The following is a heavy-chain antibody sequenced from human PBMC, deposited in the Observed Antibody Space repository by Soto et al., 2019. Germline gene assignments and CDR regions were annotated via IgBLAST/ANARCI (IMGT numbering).Heavy chain of an antibody. CDR1: GFTFSSYG. V-gene: IGHV3-30*18. Sequence: QVQLVESGGGVVQPGRSLRLSCAASGFTFSSYGMHWVRQAPGKGLEWVAVISYDGSNKYYADSVKGRFTISRDNSKNTLYLQMTSLRAEDTAVYYCAKDPTRQGDAFDIWGQGTMVTVSS. CDR2: ISYDGSNK. J-gene: IGHJ3*02. CDR3: AKDPTRQGDAFDI.